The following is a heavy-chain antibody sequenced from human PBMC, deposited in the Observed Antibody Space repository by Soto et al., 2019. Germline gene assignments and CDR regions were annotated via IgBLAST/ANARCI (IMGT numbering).Heavy chain of an antibody. CDR2: ISGSGGST. CDR1: GFTFSTYA. J-gene: IGHJ4*02. D-gene: IGHD3-16*01. CDR3: AKEGSSSLYYFDY. Sequence: EVQLLESGGGLVQPGGSLRLSCAASGFTFSTYAMTWVRQAPGKGLEWVSTISGSGGSTYYADSVKGRFTIYRDNSKNTLYVHMNSLRGEDTAVYYCAKEGSSSLYYFDYWGQGTLVTVSS. V-gene: IGHV3-23*01.